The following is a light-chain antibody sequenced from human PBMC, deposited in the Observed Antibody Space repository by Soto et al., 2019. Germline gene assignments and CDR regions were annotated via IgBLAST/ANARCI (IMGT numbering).Light chain of an antibody. Sequence: DIQMTQSPSTLSASVGDRVTITCRASQSISSRLAWYQQKPGKAPKLLIYKASSLESGVPSRFSGSGSGTEFTITISSLQPDDFATYYCQQYNSYPWTFGQGTKVEIK. J-gene: IGKJ1*01. CDR3: QQYNSYPWT. CDR1: QSISSR. CDR2: KAS. V-gene: IGKV1-5*03.